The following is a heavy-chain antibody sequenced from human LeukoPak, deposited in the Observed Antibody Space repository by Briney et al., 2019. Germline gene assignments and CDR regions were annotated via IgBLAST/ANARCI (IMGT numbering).Heavy chain of an antibody. D-gene: IGHD1-26*01. V-gene: IGHV3-43*01. CDR3: AKEVSGGSYYEWVDY. CDR1: GFVFDDYT. CDR2: ISWDGIIS. J-gene: IGHJ4*02. Sequence: GSLRLSCAASGFVFDDYTMHWVRQVPGKGLEWVSLISWDGIISYYADSVKGRFTVSRDNSKNSLFLQMKSLRSEDSGLYYCAKEVSGGSYYEWVDYWGQGTLVTDSS.